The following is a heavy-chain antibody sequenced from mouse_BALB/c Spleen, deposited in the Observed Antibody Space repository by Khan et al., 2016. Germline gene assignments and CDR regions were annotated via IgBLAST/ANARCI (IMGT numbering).Heavy chain of an antibody. CDR1: GYSITSDYA. Sequence: VQLQQSGPGLVKPSQSLSLTCPVTGYSITSDYAWNWIRQFPGNRLEWMGYISYSGSTSNTPSLKSRISLTRNNSKKQFFLQLNSVTSEDTATYYCARSDYGYKDAMDYWGQGTSVTVSS. J-gene: IGHJ4*01. CDR2: ISYSGST. D-gene: IGHD1-1*01. CDR3: ARSDYGYKDAMDY. V-gene: IGHV3-2*02.